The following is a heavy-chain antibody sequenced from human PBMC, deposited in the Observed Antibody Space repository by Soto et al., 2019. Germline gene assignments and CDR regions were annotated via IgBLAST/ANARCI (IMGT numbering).Heavy chain of an antibody. CDR1: GYTFTSYA. D-gene: IGHD2-15*01. CDR3: ARDVCSGGSCYTAPFDY. V-gene: IGHV1-3*01. CDR2: INAGNGKT. J-gene: IGHJ4*02. Sequence: ASVKVSCKASGYTFTSYAMHWVRQAPGQRLEWMGWINAGNGKTEYSQKFQGRVTITRDTSASTAYMELSSLRSEDTAVYYCARDVCSGGSCYTAPFDYWGQGTLVTVSS.